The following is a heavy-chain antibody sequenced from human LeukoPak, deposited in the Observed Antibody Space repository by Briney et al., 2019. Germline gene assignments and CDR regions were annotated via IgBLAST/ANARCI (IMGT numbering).Heavy chain of an antibody. Sequence: PSEPCPLTCAVYGGSFSGYYWSWIRQPPGKGLEWIGEINHSGSTNYNPSLKSRVTISVDTSKNQFSLKLTSVTAADTAVYYCARAEINDYSRYWGQGIPVIVSS. CDR3: ARAEINDYSRY. J-gene: IGHJ4*02. D-gene: IGHD4-11*01. CDR1: GGSFSGYY. CDR2: INHSGST. V-gene: IGHV4-34*01.